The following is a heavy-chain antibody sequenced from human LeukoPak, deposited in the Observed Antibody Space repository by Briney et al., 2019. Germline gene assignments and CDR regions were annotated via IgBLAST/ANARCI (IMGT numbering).Heavy chain of an antibody. J-gene: IGHJ5*02. CDR1: LGTLSMYA. Sequence: SVTVSRKTSLGTLSMYAISWVRQAPGQGVEWVGRIIPMCGTAYYAQNFQDRVTIITDESTSIAYMRLSSLRFEDTAVYYCARDSYNGSYYDPWGQGTLVAVSS. D-gene: IGHD1-26*01. CDR3: ARDSYNGSYYDP. CDR2: IIPMCGTA. V-gene: IGHV1-69*05.